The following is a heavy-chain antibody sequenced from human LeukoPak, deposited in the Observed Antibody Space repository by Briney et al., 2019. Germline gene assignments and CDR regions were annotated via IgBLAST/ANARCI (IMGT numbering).Heavy chain of an antibody. Sequence: PSETLSLTCTVSGGSISSYYWSWIRQPPGKGLEWIGYIYTSGSTNYNPSLKSRVIISADTSKNQFSLKLSSVTAADTAVYYCARRTYYYYMDVWGKGTTVIVSS. CDR3: ARRTYYYYMDV. CDR2: IYTSGST. J-gene: IGHJ6*03. CDR1: GGSISSYY. V-gene: IGHV4-4*09.